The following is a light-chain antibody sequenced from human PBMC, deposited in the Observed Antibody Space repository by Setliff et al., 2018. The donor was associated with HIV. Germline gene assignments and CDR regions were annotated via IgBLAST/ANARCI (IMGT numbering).Light chain of an antibody. V-gene: IGLV2-14*03. J-gene: IGLJ1*01. Sequence: QSALTQPASVSGSPGQSITISCTGSSSDVGTYDYVSWYQQHPGKAPKLLIYDVSERPSGVSNRFSGSKSGNTASLTISGLQAEDEADYFCSSYTSSSPYVFGTGTKIIVL. CDR3: SSYTSSSPYV. CDR2: DVS. CDR1: SSDVGTYDY.